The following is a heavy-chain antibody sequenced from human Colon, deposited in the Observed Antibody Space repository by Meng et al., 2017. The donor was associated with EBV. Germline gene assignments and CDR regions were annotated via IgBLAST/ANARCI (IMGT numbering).Heavy chain of an antibody. D-gene: IGHD1-1*01. CDR1: GGSVSSVGYY. CDR2: IYYSWSN. CDR3: ARGPTICWNDEWSYYFDY. J-gene: IGHJ4*02. V-gene: IGHV4-30-4*01. Sequence: QQHLQRRVPALGAPVQPLSLNSALSGGSVSSVGYYGIWTPQPPGKGLDLVRYIYYSWSNYYNPSPKSRITRAVDTSKTQFSQKLSSVTAADTAVYYCARGPTICWNDEWSYYFDYWGQGTLVTVSS.